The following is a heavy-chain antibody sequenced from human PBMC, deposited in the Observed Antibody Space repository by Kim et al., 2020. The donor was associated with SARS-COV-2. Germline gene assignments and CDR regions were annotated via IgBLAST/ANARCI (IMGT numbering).Heavy chain of an antibody. V-gene: IGHV4-39*01. Sequence: NPSLKSRVTISVDTSKNQFSLKLSSVTAADTAVYYCTRNDIAAALPYFFDYWGQGTLVTVSS. CDR3: TRNDIAAALPYFFDY. J-gene: IGHJ4*02. D-gene: IGHD6-13*01.